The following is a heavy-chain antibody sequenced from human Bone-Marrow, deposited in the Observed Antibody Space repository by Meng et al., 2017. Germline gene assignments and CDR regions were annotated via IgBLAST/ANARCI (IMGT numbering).Heavy chain of an antibody. Sequence: QITWKEAGPTLGKPTHSLTLTCILSGFSLSTTGVGVGWIRQPPGKALEWLALIYWDDDQRYSPSLKSRLTITKDTPKNQVVLTMTNMDPVDTATYYCAHADSSGYYQAWGQGTLVTVSS. CDR2: IYWDDDQ. CDR3: AHADSSGYYQA. V-gene: IGHV2-5*02. J-gene: IGHJ4*02. CDR1: GFSLSTTGVG. D-gene: IGHD3-22*01.